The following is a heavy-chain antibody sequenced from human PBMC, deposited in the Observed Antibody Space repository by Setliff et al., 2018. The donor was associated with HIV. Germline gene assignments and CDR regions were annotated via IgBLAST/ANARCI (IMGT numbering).Heavy chain of an antibody. Sequence: SETLSLTCAVYGGSVSGHYWGWFRQPPGKGLEWIGEITPSGDTNYIPSLKSRVTMSLDTSKKQFSLKLSSVTDADTAIYYCAKGPEAQWRIRPQNATWGQGTLVTVSS. CDR1: GGSVSGHY. CDR3: AKGPEAQWRIRPQNAT. D-gene: IGHD6-19*01. J-gene: IGHJ4*02. CDR2: ITPSGDT. V-gene: IGHV4-34*01.